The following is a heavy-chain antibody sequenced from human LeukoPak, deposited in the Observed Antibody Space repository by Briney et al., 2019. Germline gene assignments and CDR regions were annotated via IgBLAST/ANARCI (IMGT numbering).Heavy chain of an antibody. D-gene: IGHD5-18*01. V-gene: IGHV4-38-2*02. J-gene: IGHJ4*02. CDR2: IYHSGST. Sequence: PSETLSLTCTVSGYSINTGDYWGWIRQTPGKGLEWIGNIYHSGSTNYNPSLKSRVTISVDTSKNQFSLKLSSVTAADTAVYYCARAGGYSYGYDYWGQGTLVTVSS. CDR3: ARAGGYSYGYDY. CDR1: GYSINTGDY.